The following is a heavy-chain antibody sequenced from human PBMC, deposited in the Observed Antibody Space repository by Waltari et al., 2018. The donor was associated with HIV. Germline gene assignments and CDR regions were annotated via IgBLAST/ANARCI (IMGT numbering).Heavy chain of an antibody. CDR1: GGSINYFY. V-gene: IGHV4-59*01. CDR3: ARIAYSSAWLPDY. D-gene: IGHD6-19*01. Sequence: QVQLQESGPGLVKPSETLSLSCSVSGGSINYFYGSWIRPPPGKGLEWIGNIHYGGDTVYKYSLKSRITISLDTSKNQFSLKLRSVTAADTAVYHCARIAYSSAWLPDYWGQGTLVTVSS. J-gene: IGHJ4*02. CDR2: IHYGGDT.